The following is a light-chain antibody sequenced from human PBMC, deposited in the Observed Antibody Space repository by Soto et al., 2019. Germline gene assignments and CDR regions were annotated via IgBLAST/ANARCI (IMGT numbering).Light chain of an antibody. V-gene: IGKV3-15*01. CDR1: ESLTTD. Sequence: IVLTQAPGTLSLSPGERATLSCRASESLTTDLAWYQQKPGQPPRLLIYGASTRATDFPARFSGSGSGTEFTLTISSLQSEDFAVYYCQQYTNWPRTFGQGTKVDIK. CDR3: QQYTNWPRT. CDR2: GAS. J-gene: IGKJ1*01.